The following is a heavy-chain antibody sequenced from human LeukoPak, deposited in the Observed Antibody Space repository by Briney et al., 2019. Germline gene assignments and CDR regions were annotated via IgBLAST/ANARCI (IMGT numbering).Heavy chain of an antibody. Sequence: GGSLRLSCVGSEFTFGIYWMSWVRQRPGKGLERVANIQEQGNAMYYVDSVEGRFTVSRDNSKNTIYLQMDSLRAEDTAIYYCARDYWWNYDYWGQGTLVTVSS. CDR1: EFTFGIYW. CDR3: ARDYWWNYDY. CDR2: IQEQGNAM. V-gene: IGHV3-7*01. J-gene: IGHJ4*02. D-gene: IGHD1-7*01.